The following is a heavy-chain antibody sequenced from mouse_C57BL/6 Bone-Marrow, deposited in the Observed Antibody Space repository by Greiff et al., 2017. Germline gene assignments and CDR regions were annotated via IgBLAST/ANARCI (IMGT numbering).Heavy chain of an antibody. CDR2: ISRGSSTI. D-gene: IGHD4-1*01. CDR1: GFTFSDYG. J-gene: IGHJ4*01. V-gene: IGHV5-17*01. CDR3: ARKLGRDAMDY. Sequence: EVQLVESGGGLVKPGASLKLSCAASGFTFSDYGMHWVRQAPEQGLEWVAYISRGSSTIYYADTVKGRSTISRDNATNTLFLQMTSLMSEDTAVYYCARKLGRDAMDYWGQGTSVTVSS.